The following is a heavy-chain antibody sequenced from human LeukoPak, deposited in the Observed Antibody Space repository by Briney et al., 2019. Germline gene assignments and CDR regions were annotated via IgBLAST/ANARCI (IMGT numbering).Heavy chain of an antibody. CDR3: AHRQLWFSRTEDWFDP. CDR1: GFSLSTSGMR. CDR2: IYWNDDK. V-gene: IGHV2-5*08. D-gene: IGHD5-18*01. J-gene: IGHJ5*02. Sequence: ESGPALVKPTQTLTLTCTFSGFSLSTSGMRVSWIRQPPGKALEWLALIYWNDDKRYSPSLKSRLTITKDTSKNQVVLTMTNMDPVDTATYYCAHRQLWFSRTEDWFDPWGQGTLVTVSS.